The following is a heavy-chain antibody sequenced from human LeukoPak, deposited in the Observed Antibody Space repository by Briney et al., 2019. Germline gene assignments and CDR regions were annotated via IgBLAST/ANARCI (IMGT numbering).Heavy chain of an antibody. J-gene: IGHJ4*02. CDR3: ARDLTYVDIVATIKFDY. CDR1: GYTFSDYS. D-gene: IGHD5-12*01. Sequence: GGSLRLSCAASGYTFSDYSINWVRQAPGEGLEWISYISSTGTSIYYADSVKGRFTISRDNAKNSLYLQMNSLRAEDTAVYYCARDLTYVDIVATIKFDYWGQGTLVTVSS. CDR2: ISSTGTSI. V-gene: IGHV3-48*01.